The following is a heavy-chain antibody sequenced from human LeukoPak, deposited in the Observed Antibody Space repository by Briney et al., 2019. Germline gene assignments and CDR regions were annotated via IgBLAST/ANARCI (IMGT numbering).Heavy chain of an antibody. V-gene: IGHV3-7*01. CDR2: INPDGNKK. CDR1: GFTFSSYG. D-gene: IGHD5-18*01. CDR3: ARDLAYSRLDY. Sequence: GGSLRLSCAASGFTFSSYGMHWVRQAPGKGLEWVASINPDGNKKYSADSVKGRFTISRDNAENSLYLQMNSLRAEDTAFYYCARDLAYSRLDYWGQGMLVTVSS. J-gene: IGHJ4*02.